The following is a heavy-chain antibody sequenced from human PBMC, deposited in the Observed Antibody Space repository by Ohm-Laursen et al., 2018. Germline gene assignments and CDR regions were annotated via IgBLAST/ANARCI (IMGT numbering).Heavy chain of an antibody. Sequence: SLRLSCTASGFSFSADWMYWVRQAPGKGLEWVANIKQDGSEKYYVDSVKGRFTVSRDNAKNSLYLQMNSLRVEDTAFYYCARDRDGGYSFAYWGQGILVTVSS. CDR1: GFSFSADW. CDR2: IKQDGSEK. CDR3: ARDRDGGYSFAY. J-gene: IGHJ4*02. V-gene: IGHV3-7*01. D-gene: IGHD1-1*01.